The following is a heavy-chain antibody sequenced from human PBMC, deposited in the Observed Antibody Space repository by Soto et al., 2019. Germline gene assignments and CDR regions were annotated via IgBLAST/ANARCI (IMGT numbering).Heavy chain of an antibody. D-gene: IGHD3-3*01. V-gene: IGHV4-34*01. CDR2: INHSGST. CDR3: ARDGRYDFWSGYSRNYYYYGMDV. Sequence: PSETLSLTCAVYGGSFSGYYWSWIRQPPGKGLEWIGEINHSGSTNYNPSLKGRVTISVDTSKNQFSLKLSSVTAADTAVYYCARDGRYDFWSGYSRNYYYYGMDVWGQGTTVTVSS. J-gene: IGHJ6*02. CDR1: GGSFSGYY.